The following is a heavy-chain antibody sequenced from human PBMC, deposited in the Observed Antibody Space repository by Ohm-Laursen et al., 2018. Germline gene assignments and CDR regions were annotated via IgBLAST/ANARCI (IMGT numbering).Heavy chain of an antibody. D-gene: IGHD3-10*01. J-gene: IGHJ6*02. Sequence: GTLSLTCTVSGGSISSYYWSWIRQPPGKGLEWIGYIYYSGSTNYNPSLKSRVTISVDTSKNQFSLKLSSVTAADTAVYYCARLGGSSSYYYYYGMDVWGQGTTVTVSS. V-gene: IGHV4-59*08. CDR2: IYYSGST. CDR3: ARLGGSSSYYYYYGMDV. CDR1: GGSISSYY.